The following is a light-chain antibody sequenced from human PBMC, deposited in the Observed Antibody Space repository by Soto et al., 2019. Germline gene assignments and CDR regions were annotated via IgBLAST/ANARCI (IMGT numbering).Light chain of an antibody. V-gene: IGKV3-11*01. CDR1: QSVSSY. CDR3: QPRSNWPPGYT. Sequence: EIVLTQSPATLSLSPGERATLSCRASQSVSSYLAWYQQKPGQAPRLLIYDASNSATGIPARFSGSGSGTDFNLTISSLEPEDFAVYYCQPRSNWPPGYTFGQGTKLEIK. J-gene: IGKJ2*01. CDR2: DAS.